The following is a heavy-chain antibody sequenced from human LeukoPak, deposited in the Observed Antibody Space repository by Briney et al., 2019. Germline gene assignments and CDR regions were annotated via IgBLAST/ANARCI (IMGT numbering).Heavy chain of an antibody. J-gene: IGHJ4*02. V-gene: IGHV1-69*04. CDR3: AILSDGAYCGGDCFYLDY. CDR1: GGTFSSHA. CDR2: IIPILDIT. D-gene: IGHD2-21*02. Sequence: SVKVSCKASGGTFSSHAMSWVRQAPGQGLEWMGGIIPILDITNYAQKFQGRVTITADKSTGTAYMELSSLRSEDTAVYYCAILSDGAYCGGDCFYLDYWGQGTLVTVS.